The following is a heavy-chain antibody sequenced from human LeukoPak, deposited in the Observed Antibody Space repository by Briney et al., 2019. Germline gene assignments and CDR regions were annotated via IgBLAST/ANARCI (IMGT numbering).Heavy chain of an antibody. J-gene: IGHJ4*02. D-gene: IGHD3-22*01. CDR3: ARDGYSDSSGYDYPPSV. CDR1: GGSISSYY. CDR2: MSYSGSS. V-gene: IGHV4-59*01. Sequence: SETLSLTCTVSGGSISSYYWSWIRQPPGKGPEWIGYMSYSGSSNYNPSLRSRVTMSVDASKKQFSLKLSSVTAADTAVYYCARDGYSDSSGYDYPPSVWGQGTLVTVSS.